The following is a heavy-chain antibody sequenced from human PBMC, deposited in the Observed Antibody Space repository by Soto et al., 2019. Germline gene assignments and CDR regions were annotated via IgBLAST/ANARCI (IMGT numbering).Heavy chain of an antibody. CDR1: GDSVSSVGFH. Sequence: SETVSLTCTVSGDSVSSVGFHWAWLRRPPGKGQEWIGYIYNGGSTHYRPSLESQMYMSLVATRNHYSLRLTAVTAADTAVYFCARAPVGLDTISYFDYWGQGKLVTVSS. J-gene: IGHJ4*02. CDR2: IYNGGST. V-gene: IGHV4-30-4*01. D-gene: IGHD3-3*01. CDR3: ARAPVGLDTISYFDY.